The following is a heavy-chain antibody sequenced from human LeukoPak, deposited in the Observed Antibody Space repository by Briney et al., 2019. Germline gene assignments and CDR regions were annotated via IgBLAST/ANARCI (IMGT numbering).Heavy chain of an antibody. D-gene: IGHD3-3*02. CDR3: ARATISIYYYYMDV. J-gene: IGHJ6*03. CDR2: ISYDGSNK. CDR1: GFTFRSYA. Sequence: GRSLRLSCAASGFTFRSYAMHWVRQAPGKGLEWVAVISYDGSNKYYADSVKGRFTTSRDNSKNTLYLQMNSLRAEDTAVYYCARATISIYYYYMDVWGKGTTVTVSS. V-gene: IGHV3-30*04.